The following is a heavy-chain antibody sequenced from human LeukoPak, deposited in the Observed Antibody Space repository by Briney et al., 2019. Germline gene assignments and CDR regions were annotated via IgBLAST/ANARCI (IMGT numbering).Heavy chain of an antibody. D-gene: IGHD2-2*03. CDR3: ARRVKWIHYFDY. Sequence: SETLSLTCAAYGGSFSGYYWSWIRQPPGKGLEWIGEINHSGSTNYNPSLKSRVTISVDTSKNQFSLKLSSVTAADTAVYYCARRVKWIHYFDYWGQGTLVTVSS. CDR2: INHSGST. V-gene: IGHV4-34*01. CDR1: GGSFSGYY. J-gene: IGHJ4*02.